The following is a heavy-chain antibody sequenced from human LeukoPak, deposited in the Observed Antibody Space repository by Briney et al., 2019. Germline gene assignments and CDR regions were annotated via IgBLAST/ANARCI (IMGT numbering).Heavy chain of an antibody. V-gene: IGHV1-46*01. CDR2: INPSGGST. CDR3: ARDRASDYYYYYMDV. CDR1: GYTFTSYY. J-gene: IGHJ6*03. D-gene: IGHD3-3*01. Sequence: ASVKVSCKASGYTFTSYYMHWVRQAPGQGLEWMGIINPSGGSTSYAQKFQGRVTMTRDTSTSTVYMELSSLRSEDTAVYYCARDRASDYYYYYMDVWGKGTTVTVSS.